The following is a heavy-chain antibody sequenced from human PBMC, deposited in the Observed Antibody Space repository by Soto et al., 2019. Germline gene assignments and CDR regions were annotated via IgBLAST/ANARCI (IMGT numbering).Heavy chain of an antibody. CDR1: GYSFAGYW. CDR3: ARGGSHDSSSSGYYYHYGMDV. J-gene: IGHJ6*02. CDR2: IDPSDSQT. D-gene: IGHD6-13*01. Sequence: RGESLKISCEGSGYSFAGYWITWVRQKPGKGLESMGRIDPSDSQTYYSPSFRGHVTISVTKSLTTVFLQWSSLRASDTAMYYCARGGSHDSSSSGYYYHYGMDVCGQGTTVTV. V-gene: IGHV5-10-1*01.